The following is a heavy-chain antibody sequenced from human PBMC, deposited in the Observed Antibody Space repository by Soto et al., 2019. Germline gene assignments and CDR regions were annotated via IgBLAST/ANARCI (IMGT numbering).Heavy chain of an antibody. CDR2: FDPEDGET. CDR3: ATDLGYCSSTSCYDY. CDR1: GYTLTELS. J-gene: IGHJ4*02. Sequence: ASVKVSCKVSGYTLTELSMHWVRQAPGKGLEWMGGFDPEDGETIYAQKFQGRVTMTEDTSTDTAYMELSSLRSEDTAVYYCATDLGYCSSTSCYDYWGQGTLVTVSS. V-gene: IGHV1-24*01. D-gene: IGHD2-2*03.